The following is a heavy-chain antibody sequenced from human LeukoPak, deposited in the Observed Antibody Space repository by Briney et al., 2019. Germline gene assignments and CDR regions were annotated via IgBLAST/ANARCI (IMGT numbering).Heavy chain of an antibody. CDR2: IKQDGSEN. CDR3: AREVPRITMVRGVRGGYGMDV. CDR1: GFTFSSYW. V-gene: IGHV3-7*01. J-gene: IGHJ6*02. Sequence: GGSLRLSCAASGFTFSSYWMSWVRQAPGKGLEWVANIKQDGSENYYVDSVKGRFTISRDNAKNSLYLQMNSLRAEDTAVYYCAREVPRITMVRGVRGGYGMDVWGQGTTVTVSS. D-gene: IGHD3-10*01.